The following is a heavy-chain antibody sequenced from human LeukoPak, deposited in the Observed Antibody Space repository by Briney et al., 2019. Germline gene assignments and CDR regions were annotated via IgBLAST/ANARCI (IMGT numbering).Heavy chain of an antibody. V-gene: IGHV5-51*01. Sequence: GESLKISCKGSGYSSTSYWIGWVRQMPGKGLEWMGIIYPGDSDTRYSPSFQGQVTISADKSISTAYLQWSSLKASDTAMYYCARQGTMITFGGVIVKALDYWGQGTLVTVSS. J-gene: IGHJ4*02. CDR1: GYSSTSYW. CDR2: IYPGDSDT. D-gene: IGHD3-16*02. CDR3: ARQGTMITFGGVIVKALDY.